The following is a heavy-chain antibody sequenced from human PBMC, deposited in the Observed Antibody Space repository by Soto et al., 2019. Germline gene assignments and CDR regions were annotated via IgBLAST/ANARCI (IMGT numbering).Heavy chain of an antibody. J-gene: IGHJ2*01. CDR1: GYNFTPFW. V-gene: IGHV5-51*03. CDR2: VYPGTSET. D-gene: IGHD2-15*01. Sequence: EVQLVQSGAVVKKPGESLKISCEGSGYNFTPFWIAWVRQMRGRGLEYMGIVYPGTSETRYSPSFQSQVTISVDTSISTAYLQWRSLKASDSAMYYCARRPLGSASPEYFDLWGRGTLITVSS. CDR3: ARRPLGSASPEYFDL.